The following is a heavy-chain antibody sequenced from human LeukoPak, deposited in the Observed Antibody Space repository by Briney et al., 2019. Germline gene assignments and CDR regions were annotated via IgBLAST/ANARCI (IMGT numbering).Heavy chain of an antibody. V-gene: IGHV4-59*08. CDR2: IYYSGST. J-gene: IGHJ6*02. Sequence: PSETLSLTCTVSGGSISSYYWSWIRQPPGKGLEWIGYIYYSGSTNYNPSLQSRVTISVDTSKNQFSLKLSSVTAADTAVYYCASSSLYSSSWYPYYYYGMDVWGQGTTVTVS. D-gene: IGHD6-13*01. CDR3: ASSSLYSSSWYPYYYYGMDV. CDR1: GGSISSYY.